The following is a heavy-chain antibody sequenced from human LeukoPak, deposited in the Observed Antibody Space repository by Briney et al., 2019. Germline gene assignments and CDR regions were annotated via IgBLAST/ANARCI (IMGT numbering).Heavy chain of an antibody. CDR2: MNPNSGNT. D-gene: IGHD2-2*01. J-gene: IGHJ4*02. Sequence: GASVKVSCKASGYTFTTYDINWVRQATGQGLEWMGWMNPNSGNTGYTQKLQGRVTMTTDTSTSTAYMELRSLRSDDTAVYYCAYCSSTSCPDYWGQGTLVTVSS. CDR3: AYCSSTSCPDY. CDR1: GYTFTTYD. V-gene: IGHV1-8*01.